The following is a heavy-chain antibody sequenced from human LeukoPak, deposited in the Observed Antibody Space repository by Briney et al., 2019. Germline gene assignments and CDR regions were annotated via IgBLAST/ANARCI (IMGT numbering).Heavy chain of an antibody. V-gene: IGHV3-23*01. D-gene: IGHD6-19*01. Sequence: GGSLRLSCAASGFYFSTYAMSWVRQAPGKGLEWVSGISGSGGSTYYADSVKGRFTMSRDNSKKTLYLHMNSLRAADTAVYYCAKDPDYGSGWPHYFDYWGQGSVVTVSS. CDR3: AKDPDYGSGWPHYFDY. J-gene: IGHJ4*02. CDR2: ISGSGGST. CDR1: GFYFSTYA.